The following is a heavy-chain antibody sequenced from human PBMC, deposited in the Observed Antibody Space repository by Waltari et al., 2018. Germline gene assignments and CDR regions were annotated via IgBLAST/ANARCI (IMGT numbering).Heavy chain of an antibody. Sequence: QVQLVQSGAEVKKPGASVKVSCKASGYTFTSYDINWVRQATGQGLEWMGWMNPNSGNTGHAQKFQGRVTMTRNTSISTACMELSSLRSEDTAVYYCARGGDSSSWYVRYYYYYMDVWGKGTTVTVSS. D-gene: IGHD6-13*01. J-gene: IGHJ6*03. CDR2: MNPNSGNT. CDR1: GYTFTSYD. V-gene: IGHV1-8*01. CDR3: ARGGDSSSWYVRYYYYYMDV.